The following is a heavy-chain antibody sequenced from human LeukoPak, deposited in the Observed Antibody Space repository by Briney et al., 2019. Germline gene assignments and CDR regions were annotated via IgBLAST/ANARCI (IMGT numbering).Heavy chain of an antibody. Sequence: SETLSLTCTVSGGSISSSSYYWGWIRQPPGKGLEWIGYIYYSGSTNYNPSLKSRVTISVDTSKNQFSLKLSSVTAADTAVYYCARDRDSSGYYNWFDPWGQGTLVTVSS. V-gene: IGHV4-61*01. CDR1: GGSISSSSYY. D-gene: IGHD3-22*01. CDR3: ARDRDSSGYYNWFDP. J-gene: IGHJ5*02. CDR2: IYYSGST.